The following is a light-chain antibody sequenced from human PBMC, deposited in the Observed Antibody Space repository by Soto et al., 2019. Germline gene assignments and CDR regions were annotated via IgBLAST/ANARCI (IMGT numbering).Light chain of an antibody. CDR3: QQYTGPPTT. J-gene: IGKJ5*01. V-gene: IGKV3-15*01. CDR2: GAS. CDR1: QSVSNN. Sequence: EIVMTQSPATLSVSPGERVTLSCRASQSVSNNLAWYQQKPGQAPSLLIYGASTRATGIPARFSGSGSGTDFTLTITRLEPEDSAVYFCQQYTGPPTTFGQGTRLEI.